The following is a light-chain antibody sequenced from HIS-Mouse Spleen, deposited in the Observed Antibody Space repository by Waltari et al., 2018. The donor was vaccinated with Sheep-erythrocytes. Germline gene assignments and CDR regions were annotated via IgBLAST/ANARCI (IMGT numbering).Light chain of an antibody. J-gene: IGKJ1*01. CDR2: DAS. V-gene: IGKV1D-13*01. CDR1: QGISSA. Sequence: AIQLTQSPSSLSASVGDRVTIPCRASQGISSAFAWYQQKPGKDPKLLIYDASSLESGVPSRFSGSGSGTDFTLTISSLQPEDFATYYCQQFNNYPRTFGQGTKVEIK. CDR3: QQFNNYPRT.